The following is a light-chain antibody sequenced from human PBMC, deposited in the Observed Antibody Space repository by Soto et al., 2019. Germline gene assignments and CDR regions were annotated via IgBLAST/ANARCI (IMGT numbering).Light chain of an antibody. J-gene: IGKJ1*01. CDR2: GAS. CDR3: QQYNNWLWT. Sequence: EIALTQSPGTLSLSPGASAALSCRASQSVISTYLAWYQQKPGQAPRLLIYGASSRATGIPDRFSGSGSGPDFTLTISRLEPEDFAVYYCQQYNNWLWTFGQGTKVDIK. V-gene: IGKV3-20*01. CDR1: QSVISTY.